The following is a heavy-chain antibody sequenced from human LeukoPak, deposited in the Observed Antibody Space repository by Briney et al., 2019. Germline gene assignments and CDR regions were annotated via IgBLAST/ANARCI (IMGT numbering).Heavy chain of an antibody. CDR2: INHSGST. J-gene: IGHJ4*02. Sequence: PSETLSLTCAVSGGSISSSNWWSWVRQPPGKGLEWIGEINHSGSTNYNPSLKSRVTISADTSKNQFSLKLSSVTAADTAVYYCARYVRAFAVYAAAFFDYWGQGTLVTVSS. CDR1: GGSISSSNW. CDR3: ARYVRAFAVYAAAFFDY. V-gene: IGHV4-4*02. D-gene: IGHD2-8*01.